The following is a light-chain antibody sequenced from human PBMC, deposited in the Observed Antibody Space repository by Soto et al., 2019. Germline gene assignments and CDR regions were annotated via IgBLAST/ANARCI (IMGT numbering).Light chain of an antibody. CDR1: SSDVDGYKY. J-gene: IGLJ3*02. CDR2: AVS. Sequence: QSVLTQPAPVSGSPGQSITISCTGTSSDVDGYKYVSWYQQHPGKAPKLMIYAVSNRPSGVSNRFSGSKSGDTASLTISGLQAEDEADYYCSSYTSRSTFWVFGGGTQLTVL. V-gene: IGLV2-14*01. CDR3: SSYTSRSTFWV.